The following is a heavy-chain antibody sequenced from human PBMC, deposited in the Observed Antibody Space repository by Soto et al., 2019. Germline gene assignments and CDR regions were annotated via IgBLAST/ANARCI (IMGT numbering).Heavy chain of an antibody. CDR2: INAGNGNT. Sequence: QVQLVQSGAEVKKPGAPVKVSCKASGYTFTSYALHLVRQAPGQRLEWMGWINAGNGNTKYSQKFQGSVTISRDTSASTAYMELSSLRSEDTAVYYCARADILTGSLDYWGQGTLVTVSS. J-gene: IGHJ4*02. D-gene: IGHD3-9*01. V-gene: IGHV1-3*01. CDR1: GYTFTSYA. CDR3: ARADILTGSLDY.